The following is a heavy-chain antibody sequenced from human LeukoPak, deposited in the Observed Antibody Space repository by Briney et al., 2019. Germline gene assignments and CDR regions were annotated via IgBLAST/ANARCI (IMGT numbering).Heavy chain of an antibody. Sequence: ASVKVSCKASGYTFTSYYIHWVRQAPGQGLEWMGWINPDSGGTNYAQQFQGRVTMTRDTSISTVCMDLSRLGSDDTAMYYCVREARAGNWFDPWGQGTLVIVSS. CDR3: VREARAGNWFDP. CDR1: GYTFTSYY. J-gene: IGHJ5*02. CDR2: INPDSGGT. V-gene: IGHV1-2*02.